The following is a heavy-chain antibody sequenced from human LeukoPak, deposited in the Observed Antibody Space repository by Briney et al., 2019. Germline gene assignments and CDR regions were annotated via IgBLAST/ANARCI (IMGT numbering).Heavy chain of an antibody. Sequence: SETLSLTCTVSGGSISSSSYYWGWIRQPPGKGLEWIGSIYYSGSTYYNPSLKSRVTISVDTSKNQFSLKLSSVTAADTAVYYCASAFGLSIGYITPPFLWGQGTLVTVSS. CDR2: IYYSGST. J-gene: IGHJ4*02. CDR3: ASAFGLSIGYITPPFL. CDR1: GGSISSSSYY. D-gene: IGHD3-22*01. V-gene: IGHV4-39*01.